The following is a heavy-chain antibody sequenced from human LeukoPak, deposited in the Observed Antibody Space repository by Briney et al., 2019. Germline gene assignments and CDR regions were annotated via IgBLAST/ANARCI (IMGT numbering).Heavy chain of an antibody. CDR1: GFTFSNYA. CDR2: ISGSGGST. J-gene: IGHJ4*02. CDR3: AKSVESAVTTNPYFDY. Sequence: GGSLRLSCAASGFTFSNYAMSWVRQAPGKGLEWVSVISGSGGSTYYADSVKGRFTISRDSSKNTLYLQMNSLRAEDTAVYYCAKSVESAVTTNPYFDYWGQGTLVTVSS. V-gene: IGHV3-23*01. D-gene: IGHD4-17*01.